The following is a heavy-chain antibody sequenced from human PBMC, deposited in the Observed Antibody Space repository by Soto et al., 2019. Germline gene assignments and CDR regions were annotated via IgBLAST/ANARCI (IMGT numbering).Heavy chain of an antibody. V-gene: IGHV1-69*13. Sequence: ASVKVSCKASGGTFSSHVFSWVRQAPGQGLEWMGGIIPIFGTANYAQKFQGRVTITADESTSTAYMELSSLRSEDTAVYYCAREYYYDSSGYFDYWGQGTLVTVSS. CDR3: AREYYYDSSGYFDY. CDR2: IIPIFGTA. CDR1: GGTFSSHV. D-gene: IGHD3-22*01. J-gene: IGHJ4*02.